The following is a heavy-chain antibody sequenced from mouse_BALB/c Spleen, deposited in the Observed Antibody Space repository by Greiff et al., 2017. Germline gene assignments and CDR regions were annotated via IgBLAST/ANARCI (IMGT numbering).Heavy chain of an antibody. D-gene: IGHD1-1*01. CDR2: IRNKANGYTT. J-gene: IGHJ4*01. CDR1: GFTFTDYY. Sequence: EVKLVESGGGLVQPGGSLRLSCATSGFTFTDYYMSWVRQPPGKALEWLGFIRNKANGYTTEYSASVKGRFTISRDNSQSILYLQMNTLRAEDSATYYCARDIDYSYAMDYWGQGTSVTVSS. CDR3: ARDIDYSYAMDY. V-gene: IGHV7-3*02.